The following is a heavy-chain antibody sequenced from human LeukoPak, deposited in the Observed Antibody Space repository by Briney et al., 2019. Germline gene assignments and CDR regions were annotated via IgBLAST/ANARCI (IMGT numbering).Heavy chain of an antibody. V-gene: IGHV3-9*01. Sequence: NPGGSLRLSCAASGFTFDDYAMHWVRHAPGKGLEWVSGISWNSGSIGYADSVKGRFTISRDNAKNSLYLQMNSLRAEDTALYYCAKDARSGYSGYEPADYWGQGTLVTVSS. CDR3: AKDARSGYSGYEPADY. CDR2: ISWNSGSI. D-gene: IGHD5-12*01. J-gene: IGHJ4*02. CDR1: GFTFDDYA.